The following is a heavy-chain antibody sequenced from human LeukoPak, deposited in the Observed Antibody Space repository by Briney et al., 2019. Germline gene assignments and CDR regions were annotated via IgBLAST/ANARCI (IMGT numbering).Heavy chain of an antibody. D-gene: IGHD5-24*01. V-gene: IGHV3-30-3*01. CDR2: ISYDGSNK. J-gene: IGHJ4*02. CDR1: RFTFSNYA. Sequence: GGSLRLSCAASRFTFSNYAMHWVRQAPGKGLEWVAVISYDGSNKYYADSVKGRFTISRDIPKNTLYLQMNSLRAEDTAVYYCARDRTRDGYNQGRVFDYWGQGTLVTVSS. CDR3: ARDRTRDGYNQGRVFDY.